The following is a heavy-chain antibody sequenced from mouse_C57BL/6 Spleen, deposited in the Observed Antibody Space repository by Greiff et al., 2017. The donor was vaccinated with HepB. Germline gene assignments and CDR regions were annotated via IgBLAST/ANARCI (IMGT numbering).Heavy chain of an antibody. CDR2: IRSKSNNYAT. Sequence: DVKLVESGGGLVQPKGSLKLSCAASGFSFNTYAMNWVRQAPGKGLEWVARIRSKSNNYATYYADSVKDRFTISRDDSESMLYLQMNNLKTEDTAMYYCVRTYDYDGYFDVWGTGTTVTVSS. CDR1: GFSFNTYA. J-gene: IGHJ1*03. CDR3: VRTYDYDGYFDV. V-gene: IGHV10-1*01. D-gene: IGHD2-4*01.